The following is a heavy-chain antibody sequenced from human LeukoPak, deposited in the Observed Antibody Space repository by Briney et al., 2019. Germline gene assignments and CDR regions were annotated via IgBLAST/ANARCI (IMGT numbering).Heavy chain of an antibody. Sequence: ASVKVSCKASGYTFTSYGISWVRQAPGQGLEWMGWISAYNGNTNYAQKLQGRVTMTTDTSTSTAYMELRSLRSDDTAVYYCASVWFGEPLGYYGMDVWGKGTTVTVSS. CDR2: ISAYNGNT. D-gene: IGHD3-10*01. V-gene: IGHV1-18*04. J-gene: IGHJ6*04. CDR3: ASVWFGEPLGYYGMDV. CDR1: GYTFTSYG.